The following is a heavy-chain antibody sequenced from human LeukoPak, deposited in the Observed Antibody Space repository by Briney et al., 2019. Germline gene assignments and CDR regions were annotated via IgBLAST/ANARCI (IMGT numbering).Heavy chain of an antibody. J-gene: IGHJ4*02. CDR3: AREKPLLHKAVTDY. Sequence: PGGSLRLSCAASGFTFSSYSMNWVRQAPGKGLEWVSSISSSSSYIYYADSVKGRFTISRDNAKNSLYLQMNSLRAEDTAVYYCAREKPLLHKAVTDYWGQGTLVTVSS. V-gene: IGHV3-21*01. CDR2: ISSSSSYI. CDR1: GFTFSSYS. D-gene: IGHD6-19*01.